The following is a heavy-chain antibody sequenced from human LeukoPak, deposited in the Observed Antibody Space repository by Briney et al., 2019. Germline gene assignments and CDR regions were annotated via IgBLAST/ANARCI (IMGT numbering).Heavy chain of an antibody. D-gene: IGHD1-26*01. CDR3: ARIFNSGSYSFDY. J-gene: IGHJ4*02. CDR1: GGTFSSYA. V-gene: IGHV1-69*04. CDR2: IIRILGIA. Sequence: GASVKVSCKASGGTFSSYAISWVRQAPGQGLEWMGRIIRILGIANYAQKFQGRVTITADKSTSTAYMELSSLRSEDTAVYYCARIFNSGSYSFDYWGQGTLVTVSS.